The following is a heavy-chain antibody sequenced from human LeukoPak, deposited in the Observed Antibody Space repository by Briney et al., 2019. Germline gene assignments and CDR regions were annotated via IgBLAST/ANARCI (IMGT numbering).Heavy chain of an antibody. CDR2: ISSSGSTI. Sequence: GGSLRLSCAASGFAFSDYYMSWIRQAPGKGLEWVSYISSSGSTIYYADSVKGRFTISRDNAKNSLYLQMNSLGAEDTAVYYCARHGISGYFDYWGQGTLVTVSS. V-gene: IGHV3-11*01. J-gene: IGHJ4*02. CDR3: ARHGISGYFDY. CDR1: GFAFSDYY. D-gene: IGHD1-26*01.